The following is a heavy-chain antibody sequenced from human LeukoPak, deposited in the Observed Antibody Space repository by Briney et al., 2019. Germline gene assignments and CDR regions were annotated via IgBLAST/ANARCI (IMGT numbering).Heavy chain of an antibody. CDR3: ARDXSSGSPXGFDP. D-gene: IGHD6-19*01. Sequence: SETLSLTCTVSGGSISSYYWSWIRQPPGKGLEWIGYIYYSGSTNYNPSLKSRVTISVDTSKNQFSLKLSSVTAAGTAVYYCARDXSSGSPXGFDPWGQGTLVTVSS. CDR2: IYYSGST. J-gene: IGHJ5*02. V-gene: IGHV4-59*01. CDR1: GGSISSYY.